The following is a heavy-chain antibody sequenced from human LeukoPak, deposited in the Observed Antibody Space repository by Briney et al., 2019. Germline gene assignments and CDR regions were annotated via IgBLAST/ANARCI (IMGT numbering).Heavy chain of an antibody. Sequence: GGSLRLSCAASGFTFSSNYMSWVRQAPGKGLEWVSVIYSGGSTYYADSVRGRFTISRDNSKSTLYLQMNSLRAEDTAVYYCARDSHSGSYYRLDYWGQGTLVTVSP. V-gene: IGHV3-53*01. CDR3: ARDSHSGSYYRLDY. CDR2: IYSGGST. CDR1: GFTFSSNY. J-gene: IGHJ4*02. D-gene: IGHD1-26*01.